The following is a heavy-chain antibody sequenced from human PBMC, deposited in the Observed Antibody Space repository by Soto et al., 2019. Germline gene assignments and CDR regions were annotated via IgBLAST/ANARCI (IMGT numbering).Heavy chain of an antibody. CDR1: GFTFSSYW. D-gene: IGHD3-3*01. Sequence: GGSLRLSCSASGFTFSSYWMSWVRQAPGKGLEWVANIKQDGSEKYYVDSVKGRFTISRDNAKNSLYLQMNSLRAEDTAVYYCARDAREYYDFWSGYYLDYWGQGTLVTVSS. CDR3: ARDAREYYDFWSGYYLDY. J-gene: IGHJ4*02. V-gene: IGHV3-7*01. CDR2: IKQDGSEK.